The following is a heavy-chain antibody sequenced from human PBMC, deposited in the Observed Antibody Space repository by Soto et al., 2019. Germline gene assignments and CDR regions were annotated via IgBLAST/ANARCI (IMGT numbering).Heavy chain of an antibody. CDR2: IDHTGST. J-gene: IGHJ5*02. CDR3: ARFPRWFDP. V-gene: IGHV4-34*01. Sequence: QVQLQQWGAGLLKPSETLSLTCAVYGGSFSGYYWSWIRQPPGKGLEWIGEIDHTGSTTYNPSLKSRVTISVDTSKNHFSLQLGSVTAADTAVYYCARFPRWFDPSGQGTLVTGSS. CDR1: GGSFSGYY.